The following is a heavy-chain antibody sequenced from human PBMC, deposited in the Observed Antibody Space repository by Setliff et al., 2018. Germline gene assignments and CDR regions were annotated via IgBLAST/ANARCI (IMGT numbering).Heavy chain of an antibody. CDR3: ARGYCDGIGCPAPLYYFDS. V-gene: IGHV1-3*03. D-gene: IGHD2-21*01. CDR2: IIPDNGKT. CDR1: GYTFTTYA. J-gene: IGHJ4*02. Sequence: ASVKVSCKSSGYTFTTYAMHWLRQAPGQRLEWMGWIIPDNGKTEYSEEFQDRVTFTTDTSATTAHMDLRSLRSDDMAVYYCARGYCDGIGCPAPLYYFDSWGQGTLVTVSS.